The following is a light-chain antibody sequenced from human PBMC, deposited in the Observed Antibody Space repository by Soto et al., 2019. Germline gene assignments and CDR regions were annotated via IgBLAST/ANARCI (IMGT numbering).Light chain of an antibody. CDR3: CSFAGSSTFV. CDR1: SSDVGGYHL. Sequence: QSVLTQPASVSGSPGQSITISCTGTSSDVGGYHLVSWYQQHPGKAPKVMIYEGNKRPSGVPNRFSGSKSGNTASLTISGLQAEDEAEYYCCSFAGSSTFVFGTGTKVTVL. CDR2: EGN. V-gene: IGLV2-23*01. J-gene: IGLJ1*01.